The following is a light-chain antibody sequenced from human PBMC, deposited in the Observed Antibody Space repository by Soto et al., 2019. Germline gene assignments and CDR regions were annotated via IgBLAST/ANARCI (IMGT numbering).Light chain of an antibody. CDR3: SAHIRSTFV. Sequence: QSALTQPASVSGSPGQSITLSCTGSSSDVGNSNWLSWYQQHPGKAPKLMIFDVNNRPSGVSTRFSGSKSGNTASLTISGLQAEDEADYYCSAHIRSTFVFGGGTKLTVL. CDR2: DVN. V-gene: IGLV2-14*01. CDR1: SSDVGNSNW. J-gene: IGLJ2*01.